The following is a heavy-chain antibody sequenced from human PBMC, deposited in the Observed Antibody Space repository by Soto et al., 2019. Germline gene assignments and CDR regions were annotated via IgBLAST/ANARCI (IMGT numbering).Heavy chain of an antibody. D-gene: IGHD6-13*01. CDR1: GGTFSSYT. CDR3: ARAIWAAGTRYWYFDL. Sequence: QVQLVQSGAEVKKPGSSVKVSCKASGGTFSSYTISWVRQAPGQGLEWMGRIIPILGIANYAQKFQGRVTIPADKSTSTAYMELSSLRSEDTAVYYCARAIWAAGTRYWYFDLRGRGTLVTVSS. V-gene: IGHV1-69*02. J-gene: IGHJ2*01. CDR2: IIPILGIA.